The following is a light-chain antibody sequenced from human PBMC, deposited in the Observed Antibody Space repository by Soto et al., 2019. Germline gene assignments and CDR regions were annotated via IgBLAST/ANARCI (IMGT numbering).Light chain of an antibody. CDR3: QSYDSSLTGVV. CDR2: GNN. Sequence: QAVVTQPPSVSGAPGQRVTIACTGTRSNIGAGYDVHWYQHLPGTAPKLLIYGNNNRPSGVPDRFSGSKSGTSASLAITGLQAEDEADYYCQSYDSSLTGVVFGGGTQLTVL. J-gene: IGLJ2*01. CDR1: RSNIGAGYD. V-gene: IGLV1-40*01.